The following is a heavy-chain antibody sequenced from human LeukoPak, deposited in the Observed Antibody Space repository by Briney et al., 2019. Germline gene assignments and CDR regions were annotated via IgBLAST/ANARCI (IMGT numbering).Heavy chain of an antibody. CDR3: AKDWIQFNRVFDCFDS. CDR2: IIPILGIA. CDR1: GGTFSSYA. J-gene: IGHJ4*02. V-gene: IGHV1-69*04. Sequence: SVKVSCKASGGTFSSYAISWVRQAPGQGLEWMGRIIPILGIANYAQKFQGRVTITADKSTSTAYTELSSLRSEDTAIYYCAKDWIQFNRVFDCFDSWGQGTLVTVSS. D-gene: IGHD5-18*01.